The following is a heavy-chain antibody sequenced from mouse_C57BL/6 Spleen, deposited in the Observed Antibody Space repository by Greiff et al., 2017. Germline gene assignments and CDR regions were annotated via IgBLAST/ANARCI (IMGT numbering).Heavy chain of an antibody. J-gene: IGHJ1*03. CDR1: GYAFSSYW. CDR3: ARRDYGNYYWYFDV. Sequence: QVQLKESGAELVKPGASVKISCKASGYAFSSYWMNWVKQRPGKGLEWIGQIYPGDGDTNYNGKFKGKATLTADKSSSTAYMQLSSLTSEDSAVYFCARRDYGNYYWYFDVWGTGTTVTVSS. CDR2: IYPGDGDT. V-gene: IGHV1-80*01. D-gene: IGHD2-1*01.